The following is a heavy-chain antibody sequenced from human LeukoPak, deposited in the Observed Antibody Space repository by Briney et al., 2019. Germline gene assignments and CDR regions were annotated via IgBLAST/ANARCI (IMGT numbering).Heavy chain of an antibody. V-gene: IGHV3-21*01. CDR3: ARDVGPPFVVQDYYYGMDV. J-gene: IGHJ6*02. D-gene: IGHD1-1*01. Sequence: GGSLRLSCAASGFTFSSYSMNWVRQAPGKGLEWVSSISSSSSYIYYADSVKGRFTISRDNAKNSLYLQMNSLRAEDTAVYYCARDVGPPFVVQDYYYGMDVWGQGTTVTDSS. CDR1: GFTFSSYS. CDR2: ISSSSSYI.